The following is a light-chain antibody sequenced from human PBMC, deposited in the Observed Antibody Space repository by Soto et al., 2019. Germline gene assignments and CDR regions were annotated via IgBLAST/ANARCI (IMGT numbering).Light chain of an antibody. V-gene: IGKV3-15*01. J-gene: IGKJ2*01. CDR3: HQYGNWPQYT. Sequence: EIVMTQSPATLSVSPGERATLSCRASQTVSSNLSWYQQKPGQAPRLLIYGASTRATGIPARFSGSWSGTEFTPTISSLESEDFGVYFCHQYGNWPQYTFGQGTKVDIK. CDR2: GAS. CDR1: QTVSSN.